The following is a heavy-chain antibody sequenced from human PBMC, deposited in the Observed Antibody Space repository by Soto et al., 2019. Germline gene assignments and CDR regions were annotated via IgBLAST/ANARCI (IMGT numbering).Heavy chain of an antibody. D-gene: IGHD6-19*01. CDR1: GGSISSSSYY. J-gene: IGHJ4*02. V-gene: IGHV4-39*01. CDR2: IYYSGST. CDR3: ASTDEALAVAGNDY. Sequence: QLQLQESGPGLVKPSETLSLTCTVSGGSISSSSYYWGWIRQPPGKGLEWIGSIYYSGSTYYNPSLKSRVTISVDTSKNQFSLKLSSVTAADTAVYYCASTDEALAVAGNDYWGQGTLVTVSS.